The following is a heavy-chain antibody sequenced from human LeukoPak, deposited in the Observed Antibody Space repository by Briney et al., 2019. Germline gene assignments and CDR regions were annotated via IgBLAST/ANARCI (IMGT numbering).Heavy chain of an antibody. CDR3: ARVYYDFWSGSEHDAFDI. CDR2: IYYSGST. CDR1: GGSISSGSFY. V-gene: IGHV4-61*10. D-gene: IGHD3-3*01. J-gene: IGHJ3*02. Sequence: SETLSLTCTVSGGSISSGSFYWSWIRQPAGKGLEWIGYIYYSGSTKYNPSLRSRVTISVDTSKNQSSLKLSSVTAADTAVYYCARVYYDFWSGSEHDAFDIWGQGTMVTVSS.